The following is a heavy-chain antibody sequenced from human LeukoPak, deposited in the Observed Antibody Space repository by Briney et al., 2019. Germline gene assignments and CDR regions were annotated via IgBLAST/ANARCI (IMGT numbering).Heavy chain of an antibody. V-gene: IGHV3-23*01. J-gene: IGHJ4*02. CDR1: GFTFRNHG. CDR3: AKALSSGWIYYFDY. Sequence: GGSLRLSCAASGFTFRNHGMHWVRQAPGKGLEWVSAIGGSGKNTFYADSVKGRFTISRDNSKNTLNLQMNSPRAEDTAVYYCAKALSSGWIYYFDYWGQGTLVTVSS. CDR2: IGGSGKNT. D-gene: IGHD6-19*01.